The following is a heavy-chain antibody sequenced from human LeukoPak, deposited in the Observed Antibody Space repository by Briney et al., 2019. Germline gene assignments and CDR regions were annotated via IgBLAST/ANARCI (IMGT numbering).Heavy chain of an antibody. V-gene: IGHV4-59*08. Sequence: SETLSLTCTVSGGSISSYYWSWIRQPPGKGLEWIGYIYYSGSTYYNPSLKSRVTISVDTSKNQFSLKLSSVTAADTAVYYCARVSTTAGGTGLGFDYWGQGTLVTVSS. CDR2: IYYSGST. J-gene: IGHJ4*02. CDR3: ARVSTTAGGTGLGFDY. D-gene: IGHD6-13*01. CDR1: GGSISSYY.